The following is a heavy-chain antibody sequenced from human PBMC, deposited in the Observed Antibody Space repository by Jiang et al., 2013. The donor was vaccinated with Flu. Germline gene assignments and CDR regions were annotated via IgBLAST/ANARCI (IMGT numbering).Heavy chain of an antibody. Sequence: TSQTLSLTCAISGDSVSSNSAAWNWIRQSPSRGLEWLERTYYRSKWYNDYAVSVKSRITINPDTSKNQFSLQLNSVTPEDTAVYYCARRALGGSNPPRGFDYWGQGTLVTVSS. D-gene: IGHD2-8*01. CDR2: TYYRSKWYN. J-gene: IGHJ4*02. CDR3: ARRALGGSNPPRGFDY. CDR1: GDSVSSNSAA. V-gene: IGHV6-1*01.